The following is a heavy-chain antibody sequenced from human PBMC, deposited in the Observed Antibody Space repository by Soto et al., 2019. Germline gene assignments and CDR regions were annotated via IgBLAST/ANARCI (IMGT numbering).Heavy chain of an antibody. D-gene: IGHD3-3*01. V-gene: IGHV1-18*01. CDR2: ISSYNGNT. Sequence: ASVKVSCKASGYTFSSYGISWVRQAPGQGLEWMGWISSYNGNTNYPQKLQGRVTMTTDTSTSTAYMELRSLRSEDTAVYYCARGSREYYDFWSGYYDFDYWAQGTRVTVSS. J-gene: IGHJ4*02. CDR1: GYTFSSYG. CDR3: ARGSREYYDFWSGYYDFDY.